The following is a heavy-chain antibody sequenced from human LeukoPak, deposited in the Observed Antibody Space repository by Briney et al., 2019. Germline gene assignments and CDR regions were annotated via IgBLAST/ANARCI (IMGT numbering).Heavy chain of an antibody. Sequence: SGGSLRLSCAVSGITLSNYGMSWVRQAPGKGLEWVAGISDSGGRTNYADSVKGRFTISGDNPKNTLYLQMNSLRAEDTAVYFCAKRGVVIRVILVGFHKEAYYFDSWGQGALVTASS. CDR2: ISDSGGRT. D-gene: IGHD3-22*01. CDR1: GITLSNYG. J-gene: IGHJ4*02. V-gene: IGHV3-23*01. CDR3: AKRGVVIRVILVGFHKEAYYFDS.